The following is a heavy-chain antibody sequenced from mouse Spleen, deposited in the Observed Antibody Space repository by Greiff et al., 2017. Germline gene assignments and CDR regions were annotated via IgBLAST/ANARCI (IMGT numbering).Heavy chain of an antibody. Sequence: LQQPGSELVRPGASVKLSCKASGYTFTSYWMHWVKQRPGQGLEWIGNIYPGSGSTNYDEKFKSKATLTVDTSSSTAYMQLSSLTSEDSAVYYCTRLDAYWGQGTLVTVSA. CDR1: GYTFTSYW. J-gene: IGHJ3*01. V-gene: IGHV1S22*01. CDR2: IYPGSGST. CDR3: TRLDAY.